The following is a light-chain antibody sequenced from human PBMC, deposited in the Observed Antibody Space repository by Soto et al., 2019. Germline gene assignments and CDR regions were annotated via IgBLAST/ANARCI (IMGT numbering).Light chain of an antibody. J-gene: IGKJ1*01. CDR3: QKYNNAPWT. CDR2: AAS. V-gene: IGKV1-27*01. Sequence: DIQMTQSPSSLSASVGDRVTITCRASQGIRNYLAWYQQKPGKVPKLLIYAASTLQSGVPSRFSGSGSGTDFTLTISSRQPEDVATYYCQKYNNAPWTFGQGTKVEIK. CDR1: QGIRNY.